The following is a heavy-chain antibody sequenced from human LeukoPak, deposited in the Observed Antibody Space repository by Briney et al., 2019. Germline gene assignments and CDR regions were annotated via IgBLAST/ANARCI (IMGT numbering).Heavy chain of an antibody. CDR1: GFTFSSYA. V-gene: IGHV3-23*01. D-gene: IGHD6-6*01. Sequence: GGSLRLSCAASGFTFSSYAMNWVRQAPGKGLEWVSAISGSGGSTYYADSVKGRFTISRDNSKNTLYLQMNSLRAEDTAVYYCAKPASSIAARPTGGFDPWGQGTLVTVSS. J-gene: IGHJ5*02. CDR3: AKPASSIAARPTGGFDP. CDR2: ISGSGGST.